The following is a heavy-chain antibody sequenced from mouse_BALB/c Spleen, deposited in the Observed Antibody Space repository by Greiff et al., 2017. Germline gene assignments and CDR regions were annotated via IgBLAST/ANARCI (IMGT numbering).Heavy chain of an antibody. J-gene: IGHJ4*01. Sequence: QVQLQQPGAELVRPGASVKLSCKASGYTFTSYWMNWVKQRPEQGLEWIGRIDPYDSETHYKQKFKDKAILTVDKSSNTAYMQLKILTTEDSAVYYCASSVPCYYALDYWGQGTTVTVSS. V-gene: IGHV1-74*01. CDR2: IDPYDSET. CDR3: ASSVPCYYALDY. D-gene: IGHD1-1*01. CDR1: GYTFTSYW.